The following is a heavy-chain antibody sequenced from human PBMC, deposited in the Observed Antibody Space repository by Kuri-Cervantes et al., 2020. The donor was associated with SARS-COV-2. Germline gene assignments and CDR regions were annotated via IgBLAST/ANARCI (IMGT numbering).Heavy chain of an antibody. CDR2: INPSGGST. J-gene: IGHJ4*02. V-gene: IGHV1-46*01. CDR3: AKLGGLNTIIF. D-gene: IGHD3-9*01. CDR1: GYAFTSYY. Sequence: ASVKVSCKASGYAFTSYYMHWVRQAPGQGLEWMGIINPSGGSTTYAQMFQGRVTMTGDTSTSTVYMVLRSLRSEDTAVYYCAKLGGLNTIIFWGQGTLVTVSS.